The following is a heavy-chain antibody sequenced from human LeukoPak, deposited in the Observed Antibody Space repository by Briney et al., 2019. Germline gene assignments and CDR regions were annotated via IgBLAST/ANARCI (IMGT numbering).Heavy chain of an antibody. CDR1: GYTFTSYY. Sequence: ASVKVSCKASGYTFTSYYMHWVRQAPGQGLEWMGWINPNSGGTNYAQKFQGRVTMTRDTSISTAYMELSRLRSDDTAVYYCAREKYYDSSGYYYFGYWGQGTLVTVSS. D-gene: IGHD3-22*01. CDR3: AREKYYDSSGYYYFGY. CDR2: INPNSGGT. V-gene: IGHV1-2*02. J-gene: IGHJ4*02.